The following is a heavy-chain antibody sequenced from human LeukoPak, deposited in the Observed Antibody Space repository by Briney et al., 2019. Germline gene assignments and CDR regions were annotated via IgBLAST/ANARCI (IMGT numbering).Heavy chain of an antibody. V-gene: IGHV4-59*01. CDR3: AREGASWSAFDD. CDR1: GGSMSVSY. Sequence: SETLSRTCNVSGGSMSVSYWTWIRQSPGKGLEWIGYVSYTGSTSYNPSLKSRIIISLDTSKDQFSLKVISVTAADTAVYYCAREGASWSAFDDWGQGALVTVSS. CDR2: VSYTGST. J-gene: IGHJ4*02. D-gene: IGHD6-13*01.